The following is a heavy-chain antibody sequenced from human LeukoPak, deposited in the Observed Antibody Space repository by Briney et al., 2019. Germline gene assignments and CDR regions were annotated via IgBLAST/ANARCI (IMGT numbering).Heavy chain of an antibody. Sequence: TSETLSLTCAVSGGSISSSNWWSWVRQPPGKGLEWIGEIYHSGSTNYNPSLKSRVTISVDKSKNQFSLKLSSVTAADTAVYYCARGGDSSSWFNYYYYGMDVWGQGTTVTVSS. CDR2: IYHSGST. D-gene: IGHD6-13*01. V-gene: IGHV4-4*02. J-gene: IGHJ6*02. CDR1: GGSISSSNW. CDR3: ARGGDSSSWFNYYYYGMDV.